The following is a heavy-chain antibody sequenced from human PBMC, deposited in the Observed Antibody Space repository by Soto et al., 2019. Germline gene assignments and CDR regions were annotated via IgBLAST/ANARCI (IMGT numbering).Heavy chain of an antibody. Sequence: SETLSLTCAVYGGSFSGYYWSWIRQPPGKGLEWIGEINHSGSTNYNPSLKSRVTISVDTSKNQFPLKLSSVTAADTAVYYCARAGSYYYGSGSYYNWGSYYYYYMDVWGKGTTVTVSS. J-gene: IGHJ6*03. CDR3: ARAGSYYYGSGSYYNWGSYYYYYMDV. CDR1: GGSFSGYY. CDR2: INHSGST. D-gene: IGHD3-10*01. V-gene: IGHV4-34*01.